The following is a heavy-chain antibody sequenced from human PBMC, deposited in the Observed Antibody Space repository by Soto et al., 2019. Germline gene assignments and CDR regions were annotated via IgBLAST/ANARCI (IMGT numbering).Heavy chain of an antibody. J-gene: IGHJ5*02. CDR3: ARQAAAAGPELWFDP. CDR2: IFYSGST. D-gene: IGHD6-13*01. Sequence: SETLSLTCNVSGGSISSSRSYWAWIRQPPGKGLEWIANIFYSGSTYYNPSLKSRVTVSVDTSKNQFSLKLSSVTAADTAVYYCARQAAAAGPELWFDPWGQGTLVTVFS. V-gene: IGHV4-39*01. CDR1: GGSISSSRSY.